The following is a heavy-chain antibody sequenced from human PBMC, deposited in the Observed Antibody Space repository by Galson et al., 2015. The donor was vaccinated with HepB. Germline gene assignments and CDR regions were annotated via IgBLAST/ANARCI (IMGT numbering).Heavy chain of an antibody. CDR3: AKPPWTVFGVVSRKSYYFDH. V-gene: IGHV3-23*01. CDR2: VSASGGGA. CDR1: GFSFSSYG. J-gene: IGHJ4*02. D-gene: IGHD3-3*01. Sequence: SLRLSCAASGFSFSSYGMHWVRQAPGKGLEWVSSVSASGGGAHYADSVKGRFAVSRDNSKNTLYLQMNSLRAEDTAVYYCAKPPWTVFGVVSRKSYYFDHWGRGTLVTVSS.